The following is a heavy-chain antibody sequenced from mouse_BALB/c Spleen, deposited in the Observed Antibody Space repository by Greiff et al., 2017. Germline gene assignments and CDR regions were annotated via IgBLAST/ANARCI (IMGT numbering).Heavy chain of an antibody. Sequence: QVHVKQSGAELVRPGSSVKISCKASGYAFSSYWMNWVKQRPGQGLEWIGQIYPGDGDTNYNGKFKGKATLTADKSSSTAYMQLSSLTSEDSAVYFCARKEDYGYDEGYLMDYWGQGTSVTVSS. V-gene: IGHV1-80*01. D-gene: IGHD2-2*01. CDR3: ARKEDYGYDEGYLMDY. J-gene: IGHJ4*01. CDR1: GYAFSSYW. CDR2: IYPGDGDT.